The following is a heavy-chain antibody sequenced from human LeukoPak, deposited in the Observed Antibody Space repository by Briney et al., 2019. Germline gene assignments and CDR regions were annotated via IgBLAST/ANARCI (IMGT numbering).Heavy chain of an antibody. V-gene: IGHV6-1*01. Sequence: SQTLSLTCAIAGDSVSSKNPAWNWIRRSPSRGLEWLGRTYYRSKWYFDYAVSVEGRITIKPDTSKKQFSLQLNSVTPEDTAVYYCARSMSNGGFRLDYWGQGSLVTVSS. J-gene: IGHJ4*02. CDR1: GDSVSSKNPA. CDR3: ARSMSNGGFRLDY. D-gene: IGHD4-11*01. CDR2: TYYRSKWYF.